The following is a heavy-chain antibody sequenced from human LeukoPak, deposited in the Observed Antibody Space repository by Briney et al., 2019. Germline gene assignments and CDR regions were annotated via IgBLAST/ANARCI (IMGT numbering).Heavy chain of an antibody. J-gene: IGHJ4*02. CDR2: ISSSSSYI. D-gene: IGHD3-10*01. V-gene: IGHV3-21*01. CDR3: ARDSVRGANDY. CDR1: GFTFSSYI. Sequence: GSLRLSCAASGFTFSSYIMNWVRQAPGKGLEWVSSISSSSSYIYYADSVKGRFTISRDNAKNSLYLQMNSLRAEDTAVYYCARDSVRGANDYWGQGTLVTVSS.